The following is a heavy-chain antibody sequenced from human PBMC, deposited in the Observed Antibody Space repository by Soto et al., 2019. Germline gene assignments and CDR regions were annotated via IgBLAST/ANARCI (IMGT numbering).Heavy chain of an antibody. CDR1: GYTFTSYY. Sequence: ASVKVSCKASGYTFTSYYMHWVRQAPGQGLEWMGIINPSGGSTSYAQKFQGRVTMTRDTSTSTVYMELSSLRSEDTAVYYCARDRGYSSSWYVVGYYYYGMDVWGQGTTVTVSS. D-gene: IGHD6-13*01. V-gene: IGHV1-46*01. J-gene: IGHJ6*02. CDR3: ARDRGYSSSWYVVGYYYYGMDV. CDR2: INPSGGST.